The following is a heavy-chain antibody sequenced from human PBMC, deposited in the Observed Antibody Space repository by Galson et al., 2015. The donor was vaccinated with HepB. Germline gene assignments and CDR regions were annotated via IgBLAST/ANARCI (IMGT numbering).Heavy chain of an antibody. CDR3: LRDRPDCSHH. Sequence: SLRLSCAASGFTFRNYSMNWVRQTPGKGLDWISYINSRGNSPYYADSVKGRFNISRDNANNSLYLQMNSQRNEDTAVYYCLRDRPDCSHHRGQGTLVTVSS. CDR2: INSRGNSP. J-gene: IGHJ1*01. V-gene: IGHV3-48*02. CDR1: GFTFRNYS.